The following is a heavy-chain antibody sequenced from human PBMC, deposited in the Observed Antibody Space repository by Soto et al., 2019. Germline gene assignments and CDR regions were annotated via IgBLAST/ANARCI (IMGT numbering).Heavy chain of an antibody. Sequence: SETLSLTCTVSGGSISSYYWSWIRQPAGKGLEWIGRIYTSGSTNYNPSLKSRVTMSVDTSKNQFSLKLSSVTAAATAVYYCAGQGWELPQPGAFDIWGQGTMVTVSS. CDR3: AGQGWELPQPGAFDI. J-gene: IGHJ3*02. CDR1: GGSISSYY. V-gene: IGHV4-4*07. D-gene: IGHD1-26*01. CDR2: IYTSGST.